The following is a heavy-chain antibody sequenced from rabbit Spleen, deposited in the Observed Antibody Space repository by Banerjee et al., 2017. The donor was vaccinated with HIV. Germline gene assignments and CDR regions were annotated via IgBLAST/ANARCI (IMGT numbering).Heavy chain of an antibody. J-gene: IGHJ4*01. CDR3: ARGSATMTMLITGYYLNL. Sequence: QEQLEESGGDLVKPGASLTLTCTASGFSFSSSYYMCWVRQAPGKGLEWIACIYADSSGSTAYANWAKGRFTISKTSSTTVTLQMTSLTAADTATYFCARGSATMTMLITGYYLNLWGQGTLVTVS. CDR1: GFSFSSSYY. CDR2: IYADSSGST. D-gene: IGHD2-1*01. V-gene: IGHV1S45*01.